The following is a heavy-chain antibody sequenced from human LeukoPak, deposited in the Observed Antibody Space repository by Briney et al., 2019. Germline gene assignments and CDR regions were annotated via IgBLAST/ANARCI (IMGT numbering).Heavy chain of an antibody. J-gene: IGHJ5*01. CDR2: INKDESSP. V-gene: IGHV3-74*01. Sequence: PGGSLRLSFAASGFTFSSYWMHWVRQAPGKGLVWVSRINKDESSPSYADSVKGRFTISRDNAKNTLYLQMNSLRAEDTAVYYCARSGSYSFDCWGQGTLVTVSS. CDR1: GFTFSSYW. D-gene: IGHD1-26*01. CDR3: ARSGSYSFDC.